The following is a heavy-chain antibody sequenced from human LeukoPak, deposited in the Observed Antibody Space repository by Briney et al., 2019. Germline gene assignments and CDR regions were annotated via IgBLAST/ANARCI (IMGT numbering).Heavy chain of an antibody. CDR3: ARAPHRSYYYMDV. J-gene: IGHJ6*03. CDR1: GYSISSGYY. D-gene: IGHD3-16*02. Sequence: SETLSLTCTVSGYSISSGYYWGWIRQPPGKGLEWIGSIYYSGSTYYNPSLKSRVTISVDTSKNQFSLKLSSVTAADTAVYYCARAPHRSYYYMDVWGKGTTVTVSS. CDR2: IYYSGST. V-gene: IGHV4-38-2*02.